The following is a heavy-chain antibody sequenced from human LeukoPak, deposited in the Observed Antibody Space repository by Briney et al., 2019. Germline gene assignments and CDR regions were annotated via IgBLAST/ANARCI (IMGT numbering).Heavy chain of an antibody. J-gene: IGHJ5*02. Sequence: SETLSLTCAVYGGSFSGYYWSWIRQPPGKGLEWIGEINHSGSTNYNPSLKSRVTISVDTSKNQFSLKLSSVTAADTAVYYCARARQLVRKNNWFDPWGQGTLVTVSS. V-gene: IGHV4-34*01. CDR3: ARARQLVRKNNWFDP. CDR2: INHSGST. D-gene: IGHD6-6*01. CDR1: GGSFSGYY.